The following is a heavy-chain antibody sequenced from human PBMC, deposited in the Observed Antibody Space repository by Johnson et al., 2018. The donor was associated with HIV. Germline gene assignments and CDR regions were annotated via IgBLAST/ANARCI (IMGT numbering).Heavy chain of an antibody. D-gene: IGHD6-13*01. Sequence: QLVESGGGVVQPGRSLRLSCAASGFTFDDYAMHWVRQAPGKGLEWVSGISWNSGSIGYADSVKGRFTISRDNATNSLYLQMNSLRAEDTAVYYCAKCIWGSSLIDAFDVWGQGTMVTVSS. V-gene: IGHV3-9*01. CDR1: GFTFDDYA. J-gene: IGHJ3*01. CDR2: ISWNSGSI. CDR3: AKCIWGSSLIDAFDV.